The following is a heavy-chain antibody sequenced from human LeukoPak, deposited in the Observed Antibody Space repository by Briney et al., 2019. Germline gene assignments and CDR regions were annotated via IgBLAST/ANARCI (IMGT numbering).Heavy chain of an antibody. V-gene: IGHV3-30*03. CDR3: ARGGRTISLAAAVF. Sequence: PGGSLRLSCAASGFTFSSYGMHWVRQAPGKGLEWVAVISYDGSNKYYADSVKGRFTISRDNSKNTLYLQMNSLRAEDTAVYYCARGGRTISLAAAVFWGQGTLVTVSS. J-gene: IGHJ4*02. D-gene: IGHD6-13*01. CDR1: GFTFSSYG. CDR2: ISYDGSNK.